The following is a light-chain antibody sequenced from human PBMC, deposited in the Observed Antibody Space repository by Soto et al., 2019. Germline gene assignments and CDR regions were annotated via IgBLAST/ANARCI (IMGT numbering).Light chain of an antibody. Sequence: QSVLTQPPSVSGAPGQRVTISCTGSSSNIGAGYDVHWYQQLPGTAPKLLIYGNSNRPSGVPDRFSGSKSGTSASLAISGLQAEDEADYYCCSYAGSYPYVFGTGTKVTVL. CDR3: CSYAGSYPYV. CDR1: SSNIGAGYD. J-gene: IGLJ1*01. CDR2: GNS. V-gene: IGLV1-40*01.